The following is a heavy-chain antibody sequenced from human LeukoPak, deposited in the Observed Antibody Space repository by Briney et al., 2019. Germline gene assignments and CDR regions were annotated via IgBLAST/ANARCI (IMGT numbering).Heavy chain of an antibody. J-gene: IGHJ5*02. Sequence: GASVKVSCKASGGTFSSYAISWVRQAPGQGLEWMGWISAYNGNTNYAQKLQGRVTMTTDTSTSTAYMELRSLRSDDTAVYYCARIGTTGDYHWFDPWGQGTLVTVSS. CDR3: ARIGTTGDYHWFDP. V-gene: IGHV1-18*01. D-gene: IGHD4-17*01. CDR2: ISAYNGNT. CDR1: GGTFSSYA.